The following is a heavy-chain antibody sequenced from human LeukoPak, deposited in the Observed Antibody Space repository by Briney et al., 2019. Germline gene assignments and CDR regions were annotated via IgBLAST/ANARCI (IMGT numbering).Heavy chain of an antibody. D-gene: IGHD3-22*01. CDR1: GFTFSTFG. CDR2: ISHSSTYI. V-gene: IGHV3-21*01. CDR3: ARGYYYDSSVAY. J-gene: IGHJ4*02. Sequence: PGGFLRLSCAASGFTFSTFGFNWVRQAPGKGLEWVSSISHSSTYISYADSVKGRFTISRDNARNSLYLQMNSLRAEDTAVYYCARGYYYDSSVAYWGQGTLVTVSS.